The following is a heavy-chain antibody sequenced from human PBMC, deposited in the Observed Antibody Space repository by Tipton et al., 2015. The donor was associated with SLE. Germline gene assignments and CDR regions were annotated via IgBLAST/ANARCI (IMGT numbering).Heavy chain of an antibody. J-gene: IGHJ5*02. CDR2: IYYSGST. CDR1: HYSISSGYY. Sequence: TLSLTCSVSHYSISSGYYWAWIRQPPGKGLEWIGYIYYSGSTNYNPSLKSRVTISVDTSKKQFSLKLSSVTAADTAVYYCARVVKGSSWYWFDPWGQGTLVTVSS. V-gene: IGHV4-61*01. CDR3: ARVVKGSSWYWFDP. D-gene: IGHD6-13*01.